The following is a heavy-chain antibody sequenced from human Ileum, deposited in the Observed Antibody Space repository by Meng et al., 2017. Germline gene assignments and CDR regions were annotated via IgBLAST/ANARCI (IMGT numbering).Heavy chain of an antibody. CDR1: GASITSTY. V-gene: IGHV4-59*01. J-gene: IGHJ4*02. CDR2: ISNSGKT. Sequence: QGELQESGSVLVKSSETLSLICSVSGASITSTYWLWIRQHTGKGMEFIGEISNSGKTNYSPSLKSRVTISADTSKNQLSMRLNSVTAVDTALYYCARGGLPGALDSWGQGTLVTVSS. CDR3: ARGGLPGALDS. D-gene: IGHD2-2*01.